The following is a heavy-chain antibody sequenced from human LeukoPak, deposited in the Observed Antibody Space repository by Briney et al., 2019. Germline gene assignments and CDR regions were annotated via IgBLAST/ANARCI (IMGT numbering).Heavy chain of an antibody. Sequence: PGGSLRLSCAASGFTVSSNYMSWVRQAPGKGLEWVSVIYSSGSTYYADSVKGRFTISRDNSKNTLYLHMNSLRAEDTAVYYCARGVYGSGSSFDYWGQGTLVTVSS. J-gene: IGHJ4*02. CDR3: ARGVYGSGSSFDY. CDR2: IYSSGST. V-gene: IGHV3-66*01. CDR1: GFTVSSNY. D-gene: IGHD3-10*01.